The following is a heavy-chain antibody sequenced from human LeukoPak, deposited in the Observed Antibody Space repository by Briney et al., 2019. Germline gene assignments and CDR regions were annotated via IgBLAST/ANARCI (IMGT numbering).Heavy chain of an antibody. CDR1: ELTVSSNC. CDR3: ARRAGIYSHPYDY. D-gene: IGHD1-14*01. V-gene: IGHV3-53*01. CDR2: IYSDGST. J-gene: IGHJ4*02. Sequence: GGSLRLSCAASELTVSSNCMTWVRQAPGKGLEWVSFIYSDGSTYYVDSVRGRFTISRDNSKNTLFLQMNSLRAEDTAVYYCARRAGIYSHPYDYWGQGTLVTVSS.